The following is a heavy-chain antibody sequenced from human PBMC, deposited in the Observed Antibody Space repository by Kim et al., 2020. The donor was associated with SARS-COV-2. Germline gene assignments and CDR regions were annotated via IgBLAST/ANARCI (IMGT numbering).Heavy chain of an antibody. CDR3: AKDHESSGWPTFDY. J-gene: IGHJ4*02. V-gene: IGHV3-23*01. Sequence: YADSVKGRFTVSRDNAKNTLYLQMDSQRVEDTALYYCAKDHESSGWPTFDYWGQGVLVTVSS. D-gene: IGHD3-22*01.